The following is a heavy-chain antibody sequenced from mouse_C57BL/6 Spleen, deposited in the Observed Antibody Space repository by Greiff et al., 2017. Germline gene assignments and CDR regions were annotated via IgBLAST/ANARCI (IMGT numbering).Heavy chain of an antibody. CDR2: IDPEDGDT. Sequence: VQLQQSGAELVRPGASVKLSCTASGFNIKDYYMHWVKQRPEQGLEWIGRIDPEDGDTEYAPKFRGKATMTADTSSNTAYLQLSSLTSEDTAVYYCTTHYYGSSYDYWGQGTTLTVSS. D-gene: IGHD1-1*01. CDR3: TTHYYGSSYDY. J-gene: IGHJ2*01. V-gene: IGHV14-1*01. CDR1: GFNIKDYY.